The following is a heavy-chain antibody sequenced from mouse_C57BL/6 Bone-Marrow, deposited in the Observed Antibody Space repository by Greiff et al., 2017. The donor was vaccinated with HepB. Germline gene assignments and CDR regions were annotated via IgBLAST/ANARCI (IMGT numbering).Heavy chain of an antibody. D-gene: IGHD1-1*01. CDR3: TPPYYVDWFAY. CDR1: GFNIKDYY. CDR2: IDPEDGDT. J-gene: IGHJ3*01. Sequence: EVQLQQSGAELVRPGASVKLSCTASGFNIKDYYMHWVKQRPEQGLEWIGRIDPEDGDTEYAPKFQGKATMTADTSSNTAYLQLSSLTSEDTAVYYCTPPYYVDWFAYWGQGTLVTVSA. V-gene: IGHV14-1*01.